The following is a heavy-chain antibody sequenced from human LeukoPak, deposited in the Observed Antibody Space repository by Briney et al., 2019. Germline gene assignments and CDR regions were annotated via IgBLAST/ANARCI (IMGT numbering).Heavy chain of an antibody. D-gene: IGHD3-22*01. CDR2: MNPNSGNT. CDR3: ARRPSDSRGFDY. CDR1: GYTFTSYD. Sequence: ASVKVSCKASGYTFTSYDINWVRQATGQGLEWMGWMNPNSGNTGYAQKFQGRVTVTRNTSISTAYMELSSLRSEDRAVYYCARRPSDSRGFDYWGQGTLVTVSS. V-gene: IGHV1-8*01. J-gene: IGHJ4*02.